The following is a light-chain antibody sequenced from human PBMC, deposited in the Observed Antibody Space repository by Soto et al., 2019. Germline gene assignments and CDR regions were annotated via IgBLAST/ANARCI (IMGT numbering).Light chain of an antibody. CDR3: QTWGTGIVV. V-gene: IGLV4-69*01. CDR2: LKSDGSH. Sequence: QSVLTQSPSASASRGASVKLTCTLSSGHSNYAIAWHQQQPEKGPRYLMNLKSDGSHSKGDGIPDRFSGSSSGAERSLTISSLQSEDEADYYCQTWGTGIVVFGGGTKLTVL. J-gene: IGLJ2*01. CDR1: SGHSNYA.